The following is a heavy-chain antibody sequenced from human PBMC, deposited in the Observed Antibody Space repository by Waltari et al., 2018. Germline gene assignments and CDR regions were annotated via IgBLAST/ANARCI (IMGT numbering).Heavy chain of an antibody. CDR2: SNPSGGST. D-gene: IGHD3-10*01. V-gene: IGHV1-46*01. J-gene: IGHJ4*02. Sequence: QVQLVQSGAEVKKPGASVKVSCKASGYTFTSYYMHWVRQAPGQGLEWMGRSNPSGGSTSYAQTVQGRVTMTRDTSTSTGYMELSSLRSEYTAVYYCARDQRGDYYGSGSPADYWGQGTLVTVSS. CDR1: GYTFTSYY. CDR3: ARDQRGDYYGSGSPADY.